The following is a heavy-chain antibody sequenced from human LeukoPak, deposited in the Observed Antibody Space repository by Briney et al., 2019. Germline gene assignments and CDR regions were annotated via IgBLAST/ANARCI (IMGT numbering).Heavy chain of an antibody. V-gene: IGHV1-24*01. CDR3: ATGDLRWYAFDI. Sequence: ASVKVSCKVSRYTLTELSMHWVRQAPGKGLEWMGGFDPEDGETINAQKFQGRVPKPEDTSTDTAYMELSSLISEDTAVYNCATGDLRWYAFDIWGQGTMVTVSS. CDR2: FDPEDGET. D-gene: IGHD4-23*01. J-gene: IGHJ3*02. CDR1: RYTLTELS.